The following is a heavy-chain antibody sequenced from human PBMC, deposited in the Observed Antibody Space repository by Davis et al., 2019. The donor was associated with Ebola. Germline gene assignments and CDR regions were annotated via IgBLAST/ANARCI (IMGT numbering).Heavy chain of an antibody. CDR2: ISSSGTV. J-gene: IGHJ4*02. V-gene: IGHV3-48*02. CDR1: GFTFRTYS. D-gene: IGHD2-15*01. Sequence: GESLKISCAASGFTFRTYSMNWVRRAPGKGLEWVSYISSSGTVYYADSVKGRFTISRDNAKNSLFLQMNSLRDEDTAVYYCASMTPFDYWGLGTLVTVSS. CDR3: ASMTPFDY.